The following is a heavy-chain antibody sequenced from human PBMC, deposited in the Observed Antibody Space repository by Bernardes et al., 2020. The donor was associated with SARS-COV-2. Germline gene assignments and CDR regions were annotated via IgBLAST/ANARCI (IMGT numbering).Heavy chain of an antibody. CDR2: ISAYNGNT. CDR1: GYTFTSYG. Sequence: ASVKVSCKASGYTFTSYGISWVRQAPGQGLEWMGWISAYNGNTNYAQKLQGRVTMTTDTSTSTAYMELRSLRSDDTAVYYCALGSFMITFGGVMNYWGQGTLVTVSS. CDR3: ALGSFMITFGGVMNY. D-gene: IGHD3-16*01. J-gene: IGHJ4*02. V-gene: IGHV1-18*01.